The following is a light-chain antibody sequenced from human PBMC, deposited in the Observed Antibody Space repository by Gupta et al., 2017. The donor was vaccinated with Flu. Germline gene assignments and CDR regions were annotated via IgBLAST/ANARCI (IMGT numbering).Light chain of an antibody. CDR2: GAS. J-gene: IGKJ4*01. V-gene: IGKV3-15*01. Sequence: VLTQSPATLSVSQGASATLSCMARQSVISNLVWYQQRPGQAPRRLIYGASTRATGIPDRFSGSGSGTEFSLTISSLQSEEFEVYYCQQGNKWPPLITFGXGTKVEIK. CDR1: QSVISN. CDR3: QQGNKWPPLIT.